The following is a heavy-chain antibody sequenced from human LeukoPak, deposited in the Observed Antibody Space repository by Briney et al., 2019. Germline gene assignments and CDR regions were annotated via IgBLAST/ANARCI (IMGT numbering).Heavy chain of an antibody. CDR1: GYTFTNYD. V-gene: IGHV1-8*01. D-gene: IGHD3-10*01. J-gene: IGHJ5*02. CDR3: ARGTITMLRGLIIRFNWFGP. CDR2: MNPNSGNT. Sequence: ASVKVSCKASGYTFTNYDINWVRQAPGQGLEWMGRMNPNSGNTGNSQKFQGRVTMTRNTSISTAYMELTSLRSEDTAVYYCARGTITMLRGLIIRFNWFGPWGQGTLVTVSS.